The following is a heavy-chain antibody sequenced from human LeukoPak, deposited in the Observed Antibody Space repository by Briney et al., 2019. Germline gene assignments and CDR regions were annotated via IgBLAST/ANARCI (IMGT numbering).Heavy chain of an antibody. D-gene: IGHD2-15*01. V-gene: IGHV3-7*01. CDR2: IKQDGSEK. J-gene: IGHJ4*02. CDR1: GFLFSDYW. Sequence: GGSLRLSCAASGFLFSDYWMTWVRQAPGKGPEWVANIKQDGSEKYFVDSVKGRFTISRDNPNHSLYLQMSSLRAEDTAVYYCALTRAVVGWGQGTPVTVSS. CDR3: ALTRAVVG.